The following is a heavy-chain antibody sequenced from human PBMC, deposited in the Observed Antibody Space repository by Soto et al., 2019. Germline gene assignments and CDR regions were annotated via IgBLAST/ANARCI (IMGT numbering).Heavy chain of an antibody. J-gene: IGHJ3*02. CDR1: GGSVNSGNYY. CDR2: MSHSGGT. D-gene: IGHD1-1*01. V-gene: IGHV4-34*01. Sequence: QVQLQQWGAGLLKPSETLSLTCAVFGGSVNSGNYYWSWIRQPPGKGLEWIGEMSHSGGTHFNPSLKSRVTISVDPSKNQFSLKMSSVTAADTALYYCARVERGTATTVVAAFDIWGPGTMVTVSS. CDR3: ARVERGTATTVVAAFDI.